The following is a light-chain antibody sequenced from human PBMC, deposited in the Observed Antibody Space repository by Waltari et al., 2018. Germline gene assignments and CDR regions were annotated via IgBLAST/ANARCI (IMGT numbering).Light chain of an antibody. J-gene: IGLJ2*01. V-gene: IGLV2-14*03. Sequence: QSALTQPASVSGSSGQSITISCTGSSSDVGRYDYVSWYKQLPGKAPKLIIFDVRVRPSGVSNRFSGSKSGNTASLTISGLQAEDEADYYCASYTYSSNVVFGGGTKVTV. CDR2: DVR. CDR1: SSDVGRYDY. CDR3: ASYTYSSNVV.